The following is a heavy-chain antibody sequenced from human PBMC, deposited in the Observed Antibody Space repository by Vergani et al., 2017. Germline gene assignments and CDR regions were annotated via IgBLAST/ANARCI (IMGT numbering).Heavy chain of an antibody. J-gene: IGHJ6*02. V-gene: IGHV3-23*01. CDR2: ISGSGGST. D-gene: IGHD6-19*01. CDR3: ATTADSSGWYSHYYYYYGMDV. Sequence: EVQLLESGGGLVQPGGSLRLSCAASGFTFSSYAMSWVRQAPGKGLEWVSAISGSGGSTYYADSVKGRFTISRDNSKNTLYLQMNSLRAEDTAVYYCATTADSSGWYSHYYYYYGMDVWGQGP. CDR1: GFTFSSYA.